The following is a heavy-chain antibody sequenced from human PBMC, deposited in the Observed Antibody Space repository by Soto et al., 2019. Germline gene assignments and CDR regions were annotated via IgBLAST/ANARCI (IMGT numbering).Heavy chain of an antibody. CDR1: GYTFTDYA. CDR2: IAPGNGNT. D-gene: IGHD2-21*01. V-gene: IGHV1-3*01. CDR3: AKGSRMWTPDY. J-gene: IGHJ4*02. Sequence: QVQLVQSGAEVKKPGASVKVFCKASGYTFTDYAIHWVRQAPGQRLELMGWIAPGNGNTKYSQNFQGRVTITRDTSATTAYMALSRLRSEDTAVYYCAKGSRMWTPDYWGQGTLVTVSS.